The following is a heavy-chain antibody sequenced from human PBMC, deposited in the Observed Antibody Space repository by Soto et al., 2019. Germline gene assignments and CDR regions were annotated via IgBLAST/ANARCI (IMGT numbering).Heavy chain of an antibody. V-gene: IGHV4-34*01. CDR1: GGSFSGYY. Sequence: SETLSLTCAVYGGSFSGYYWSWIRQPPGKGLEWIGEINHSGSTNYNPSLKSRVTISVDTSKNQFSLKLSSVTAADTAVYYCALWWDSSRPYQLYSRAQRTPVPVS. CDR2: INHSGST. D-gene: IGHD1-26*01. CDR3: ALWWDSSRPYQLYS. J-gene: IGHJ5*01.